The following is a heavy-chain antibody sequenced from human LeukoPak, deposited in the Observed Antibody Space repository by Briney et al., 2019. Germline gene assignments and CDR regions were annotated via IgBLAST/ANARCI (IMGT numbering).Heavy chain of an antibody. CDR2: ISSSGSTI. CDR1: GFTFSSYE. J-gene: IGHJ6*02. D-gene: IGHD3-16*01. Sequence: AGGSLRLSCAASGFTFSSYEMNWVRQAPGKGLEWVSYISSSGSTIYYADSVKGRFTISRDNAKNSLYLQMNSLRAEDTAVYYCARGGTYYYYYGMDVWGQGTTVTVSS. CDR3: ARGGTYYYYYGMDV. V-gene: IGHV3-48*03.